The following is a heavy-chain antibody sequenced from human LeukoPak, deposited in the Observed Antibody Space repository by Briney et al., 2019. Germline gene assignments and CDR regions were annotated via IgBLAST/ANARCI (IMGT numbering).Heavy chain of an antibody. CDR2: FDPEDGET. CDR1: GGTFSSYA. V-gene: IGHV1-24*01. Sequence: ASVTVSCTASGGTFSSYAISWVRQAPGQGLEWMGGFDPEDGETIYAQKFQGRVTMTEDTSTDTAYMELSSLRSEDTAVYYCATRRVLNWFDPWGQGTLVTVSS. CDR3: ATRRVLNWFDP. J-gene: IGHJ5*02.